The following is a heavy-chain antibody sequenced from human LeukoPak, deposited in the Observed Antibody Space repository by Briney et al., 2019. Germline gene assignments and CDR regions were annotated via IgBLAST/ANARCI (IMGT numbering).Heavy chain of an antibody. CDR1: GFTFSSYW. J-gene: IGHJ4*02. V-gene: IGHV3-74*01. D-gene: IGHD6-19*01. CDR3: AGRRSSGWCAY. Sequence: GGSLRLSCAASGFTFSSYWMHWVRQTPGKGLVWVSRINSDGSSTSYADSVKGRFTIFRDTSKNTVDLQMNSLRVEDTAVYYCAGRRSSGWCAYWGQGTLVTVSS. CDR2: INSDGSST.